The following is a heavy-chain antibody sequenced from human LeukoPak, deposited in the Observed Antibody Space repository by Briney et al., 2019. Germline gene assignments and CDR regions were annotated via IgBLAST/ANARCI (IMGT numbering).Heavy chain of an antibody. CDR3: ARGLLNVTARPSVKAFDI. D-gene: IGHD6-6*01. CDR2: INPNSGGT. J-gene: IGHJ3*02. Sequence: GASVKVSCKASGYTFTGYYMHWVRQAPGQGLEWMGWINPNSGGTNYAQKFQGRVTMARDTSISTAYMELSRLRSDDTAAYYCARGLLNVTARPSVKAFDIWGQGTMVTVSS. CDR1: GYTFTGYY. V-gene: IGHV1-2*02.